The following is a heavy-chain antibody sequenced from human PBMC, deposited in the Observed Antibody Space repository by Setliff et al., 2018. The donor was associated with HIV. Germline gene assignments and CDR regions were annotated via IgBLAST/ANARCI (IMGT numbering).Heavy chain of an antibody. CDR2: INPNSGGT. D-gene: IGHD2-21*02. V-gene: IGHV1-2*06. CDR3: ARDSRGVVTLNWYFDL. CDR1: GYTFTGYY. J-gene: IGHJ2*01. Sequence: ASVKVSCKASGYTFTGYYMHWVRQAPGQGLEWMGRINPNSGGTNYAQKFQGRVTMTRDTSISTAYMELSRLRSDDTAVYCCARDSRGVVTLNWYFDLWGRGTLVTVSS.